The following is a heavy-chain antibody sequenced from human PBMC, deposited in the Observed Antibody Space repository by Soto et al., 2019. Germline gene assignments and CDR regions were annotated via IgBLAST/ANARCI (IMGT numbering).Heavy chain of an antibody. D-gene: IGHD2-15*01. J-gene: IGHJ3*02. CDR2: IYYSGST. CDR3: ARYVVVVAPHAFAI. CDR1: GGSISSSSYY. Sequence: PSETLSLTCTVSGGSISSSSYYWGWIRQPPGKGLEWIGSIYYSGSTYYNPSLKSRVTISVDTSKNQFSLKLSSVTAADTAVYYCARYVVVVAPHAFAIWGQGTLVTVSS. V-gene: IGHV4-39*01.